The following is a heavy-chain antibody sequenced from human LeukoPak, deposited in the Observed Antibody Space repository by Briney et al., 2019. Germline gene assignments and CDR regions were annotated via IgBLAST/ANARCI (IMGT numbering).Heavy chain of an antibody. CDR2: IYYSGST. V-gene: IGHV4-59*01. J-gene: IGHJ5*02. CDR3: ARHQPFDP. CDR1: GGSISSYY. Sequence: SETLSLTCTVSGGSISSYYWSWIRQPPGKGLEWIGYIYYSGSTNYNPSLKSRVTISVDTSKNQFSLKLSSVTAADTAVYYCARHQPFDPWGQGTLVTVAS.